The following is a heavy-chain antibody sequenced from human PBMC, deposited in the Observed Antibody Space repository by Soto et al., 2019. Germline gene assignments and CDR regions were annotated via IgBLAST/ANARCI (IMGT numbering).Heavy chain of an antibody. CDR3: ARDRHYYGMDV. Sequence: SETLSLTCTVSGGSISSYYWSWIRQPPGKGLEWIGYIYYSGSTNYNPSLKSRVTISVDTSKNQFSLKLSSVTAADTAVYYCARDRHYYGMDVWGQGTTVTVSS. V-gene: IGHV4-59*01. J-gene: IGHJ6*02. CDR1: GGSISSYY. CDR2: IYYSGST.